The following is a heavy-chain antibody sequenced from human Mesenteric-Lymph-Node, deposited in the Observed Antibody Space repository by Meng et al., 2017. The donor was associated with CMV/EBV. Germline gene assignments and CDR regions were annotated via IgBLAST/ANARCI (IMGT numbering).Heavy chain of an antibody. D-gene: IGHD4-11*01. J-gene: IGHJ4*02. Sequence: GESLKISCVASGFTFSTYAMHWVRQAPGKGLEWVAVISYDGYTTKYADSVKDRFTISRDNSKNTLYLQMNNLRPEDTALYYCARFDYSLYFFDYWGQGTLVTVSS. CDR2: ISYDGYTT. V-gene: IGHV3-30-3*01. CDR3: ARFDYSLYFFDY. CDR1: GFTFSTYA.